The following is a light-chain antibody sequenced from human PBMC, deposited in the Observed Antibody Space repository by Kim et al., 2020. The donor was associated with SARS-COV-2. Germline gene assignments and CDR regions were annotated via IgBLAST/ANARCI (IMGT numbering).Light chain of an antibody. Sequence: PGETATLSCRASQTVSRYLAWYQQKPGQAPRLLIYDSSKRATGIPARFSGSGSGTDFILTISSLEPDDFATYYCQQRSASFTFGQGTKLEI. CDR1: QTVSRY. CDR3: QQRSASFT. V-gene: IGKV3-11*01. CDR2: DSS. J-gene: IGKJ2*01.